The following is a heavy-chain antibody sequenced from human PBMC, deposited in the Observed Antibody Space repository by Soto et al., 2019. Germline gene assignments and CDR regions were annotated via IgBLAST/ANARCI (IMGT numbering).Heavy chain of an antibody. J-gene: IGHJ3*02. Sequence: EVQLLESGGGLVQPGGSLRLSCAASGFTFSSYAMSWVRQAPGKGLEWVSAISGSGGSTYYADSVKGRFTISRDNSKNTLYLQMNRLRAEDTAVYYCAKKLWKRYDAYKTIPNDAFDIWGQGTMVTVSS. V-gene: IGHV3-23*01. CDR1: GFTFSSYA. CDR3: AKKLWKRYDAYKTIPNDAFDI. D-gene: IGHD3-22*01. CDR2: ISGSGGST.